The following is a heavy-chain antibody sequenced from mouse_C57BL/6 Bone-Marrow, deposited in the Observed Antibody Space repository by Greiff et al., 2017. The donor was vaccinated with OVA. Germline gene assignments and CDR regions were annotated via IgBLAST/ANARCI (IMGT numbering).Heavy chain of an antibody. D-gene: IGHD5-1*01. V-gene: IGHV1-82*01. Sequence: QVQLKESGPELVKPGASVKISCKASGYAFSSSWMNWVKQRPGKGLEWIGRLYPGDGDTNYNGKFKGKATLTADKSSSTASMQLSSLTSVESAVYICAREGVRSYVLDYRGQGNPVTVSS. CDR3: AREGVRSYVLDY. CDR2: LYPGDGDT. CDR1: GYAFSSSW. J-gene: IGHJ4*01.